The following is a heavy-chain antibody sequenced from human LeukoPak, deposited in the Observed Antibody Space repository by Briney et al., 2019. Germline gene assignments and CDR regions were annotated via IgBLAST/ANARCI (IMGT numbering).Heavy chain of an antibody. CDR2: IYYSGST. Sequence: SETLSLICTVSGGSISSYYWSWIRQPPGKGLEWIGYIYYSGSTNYNPSLKSRVTISVDTSKNQFSLKLSSVTAADTAVYYCASGGTDYWGQGTLVIVSS. CDR3: ASGGTDY. V-gene: IGHV4-59*01. CDR1: GGSISSYY. J-gene: IGHJ4*02.